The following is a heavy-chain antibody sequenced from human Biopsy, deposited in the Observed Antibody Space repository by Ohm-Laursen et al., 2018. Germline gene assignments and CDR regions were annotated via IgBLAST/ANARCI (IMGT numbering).Heavy chain of an antibody. CDR1: GFSFSDYH. V-gene: IGHV3-11*01. D-gene: IGHD4-23*01. Sequence: SLRLSCAASGFSFSDYHMRWIRQAPGRGLEWVSYISGGGTIYYGDSMKGRVTISRDNAKNSLYLQMHSLRAEDTAVCYCARDTRWSPYSMDVWGQGTTVTASS. CDR3: ARDTRWSPYSMDV. CDR2: ISGGGTI. J-gene: IGHJ6*02.